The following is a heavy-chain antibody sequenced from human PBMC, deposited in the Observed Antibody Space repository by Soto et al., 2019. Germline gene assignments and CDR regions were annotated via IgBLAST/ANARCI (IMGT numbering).Heavy chain of an antibody. CDR3: AREGSPPYNWNFPPGVGACDI. J-gene: IGHJ3*02. CDR1: GGTFSSYA. CDR2: IIPIFGTA. Sequence: GASVKVSCKASGGTFSSYAISWVRQAPGQGLEWMGGIIPIFGTANYAQKFQGRVTITADESTSTAYMERSSLRSEDTAVYYCAREGSPPYNWNFPPGVGACDIWGKGTMV. V-gene: IGHV1-69*13. D-gene: IGHD1-7*01.